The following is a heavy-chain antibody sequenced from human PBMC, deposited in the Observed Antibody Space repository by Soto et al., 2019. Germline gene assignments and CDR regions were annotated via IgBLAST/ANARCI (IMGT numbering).Heavy chain of an antibody. D-gene: IGHD6-19*01. CDR2: ISAYNGNT. CDR3: ATHNRAVAGIWYAFDI. Sequence: ASVKVSCKASGYTFTSYGISWVRQAPGQGLEWMGWISAYNGNTNYAQKLQGRVTMTEDTSTSTAYMELSSLRSDDTAVYYCATHNRAVAGIWYAFDIWGQGTMVTVSS. J-gene: IGHJ3*02. CDR1: GYTFTSYG. V-gene: IGHV1-18*01.